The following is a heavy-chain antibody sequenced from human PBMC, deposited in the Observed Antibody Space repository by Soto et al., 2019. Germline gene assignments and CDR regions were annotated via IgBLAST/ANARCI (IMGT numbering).Heavy chain of an antibody. CDR2: ISSSGGIT. CDR1: GFTLSNYV. V-gene: IGHV3-23*01. J-gene: IGHJ4*02. CDR3: AKGWQVRGGQFDY. Sequence: EVQLLESGGNLVQPGGSLRLSCAASGFTLSNYVLSWVRQAPGKGLEWVSGISSSGGITYYVDSVQGRFTISRDNSENMLFLQMDSLRSEDTAIYYCAKGWQVRGGQFDYWGQGTLVTVSS. D-gene: IGHD6-19*01.